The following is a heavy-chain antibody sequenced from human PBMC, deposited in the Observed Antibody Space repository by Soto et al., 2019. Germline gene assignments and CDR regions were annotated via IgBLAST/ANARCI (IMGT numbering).Heavy chain of an antibody. Sequence: SGTLSLTCTVPGGSISRNNYYWGWIRQPPGKGLEWIGTIYYSGSTYYNPSLKSRVTVSVDTSKNQFSLKLTSVTAADTAVYYCATDLPARSWGQGTLVTVSS. CDR1: GGSISRNNYY. CDR2: IYYSGST. V-gene: IGHV4-39*02. CDR3: ATDLPARS. D-gene: IGHD6-25*01. J-gene: IGHJ5*02.